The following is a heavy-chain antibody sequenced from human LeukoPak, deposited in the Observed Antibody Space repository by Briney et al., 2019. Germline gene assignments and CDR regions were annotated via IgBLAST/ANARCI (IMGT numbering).Heavy chain of an antibody. J-gene: IGHJ5*02. CDR2: IYTSGST. CDR1: GGSISSGSYY. V-gene: IGHV4-61*02. D-gene: IGHD3-10*01. Sequence: SETLSLTCTVSGGSISSGSYYWSWIRQPAGKGLEWIGRIYTSGSTNYNPSLKSRVTISVDTSKNQFSLKLSSVTAADTAVYYCARDRPMVRGVIITSWFDPWGQGTLVTVSS. CDR3: ARDRPMVRGVIITSWFDP.